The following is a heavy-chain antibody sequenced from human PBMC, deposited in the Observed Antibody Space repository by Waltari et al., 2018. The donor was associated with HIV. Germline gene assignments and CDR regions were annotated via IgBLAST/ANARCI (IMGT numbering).Heavy chain of an antibody. J-gene: IGHJ2*01. V-gene: IGHV5-10-1*01. CDR2: FDHGDSNS. D-gene: IGHD2-21*01. CDR3: ARHAYPRIHPYWYFDL. CDR1: GYSFTSYW. Sequence: EVQLVQSGAEVKKPGESLRISCKGSGYSFTSYWISWVRQMPGKGLEWMGRFDHGDSNSNYIPSFQVHVTSSPDKSISTAYLQWSSLKASDTAMYYWARHAYPRIHPYWYFDLWCRGTLVTVSS.